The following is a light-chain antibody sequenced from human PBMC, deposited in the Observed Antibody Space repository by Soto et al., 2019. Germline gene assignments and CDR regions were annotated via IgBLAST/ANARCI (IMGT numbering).Light chain of an antibody. CDR3: CSYAGSSTWF. CDR2: EGS. Sequence: QSALTQPASVSGSPGQSITISCTGTSSDVGSYNLVSWYQQHPGKAPKLMIYEGSKRPSGVSNRFSGSKSGNTASLTISGLQAEDEADYYCCSYAGSSTWFFGTGTKVTVL. CDR1: SSDVGSYNL. V-gene: IGLV2-23*01. J-gene: IGLJ1*01.